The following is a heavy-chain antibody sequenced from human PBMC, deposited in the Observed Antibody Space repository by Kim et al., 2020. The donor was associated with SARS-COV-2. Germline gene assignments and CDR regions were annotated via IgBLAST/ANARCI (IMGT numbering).Heavy chain of an antibody. J-gene: IGHJ5*02. Sequence: GGSLRLSCAASGFTFSSYAMSWVRQAPGKGLEWVSAISGSGGSTYYADSVKGRFTISRDNSKNTLYLQMNSLRAEDTAVYYCATSRDYFDSSGSNGWFDPWGQGTLGTVSP. CDR1: GFTFSSYA. V-gene: IGHV3-23*01. CDR3: ATSRDYFDSSGSNGWFDP. CDR2: ISGSGGST. D-gene: IGHD3-22*01.